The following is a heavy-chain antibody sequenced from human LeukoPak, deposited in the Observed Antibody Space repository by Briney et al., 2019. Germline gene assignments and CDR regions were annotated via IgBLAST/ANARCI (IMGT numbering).Heavy chain of an antibody. V-gene: IGHV4-31*03. Sequence: SQTLSLTCTVSGGSISSGGYYWSWIRQHPGKGLEWIGYIYYSGSTYYNPSLKSRVTISVDTSKNQFSLKLSSVTAADTAVYYRARGYSNYFSRYSRYGMDVWGQGTTVTVSS. D-gene: IGHD4-11*01. CDR1: GGSISSGGYY. J-gene: IGHJ6*02. CDR2: IYYSGST. CDR3: ARGYSNYFSRYSRYGMDV.